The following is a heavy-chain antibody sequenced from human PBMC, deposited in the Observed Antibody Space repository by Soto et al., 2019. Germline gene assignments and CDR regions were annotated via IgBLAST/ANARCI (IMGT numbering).Heavy chain of an antibody. V-gene: IGHV3-7*01. CDR1: GFTFSSYW. D-gene: IGHD3-3*01. J-gene: IGHJ6*02. Sequence: PGGSLRLSCAASGFTFSSYWMSWVRQAPGKGLEWVANIKQDGSEKYYVDSVKGRLTISRDNAKNSLYLQMNSLRAEDTAVYYCAREITIFGVVIISYYYYGMDVWGQGTTVTVSS. CDR3: AREITIFGVVIISYYYYGMDV. CDR2: IKQDGSEK.